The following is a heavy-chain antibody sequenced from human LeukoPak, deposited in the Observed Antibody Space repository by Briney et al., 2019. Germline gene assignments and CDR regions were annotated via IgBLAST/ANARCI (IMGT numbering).Heavy chain of an antibody. Sequence: PGGSLRLSCAASGFTFSSFGMHWVRQTPGKGLEWVAVTTLDGSNKYYADSVKGRFTISRDNFKNTLYLQMNSLRAEDTGVYFCAKDKGIYYYGMDVWGQGTTVTVSS. CDR1: GFTFSSFG. CDR3: AKDKGIYYYGMDV. CDR2: TTLDGSNK. J-gene: IGHJ6*02. V-gene: IGHV3-30*18. D-gene: IGHD6-13*01.